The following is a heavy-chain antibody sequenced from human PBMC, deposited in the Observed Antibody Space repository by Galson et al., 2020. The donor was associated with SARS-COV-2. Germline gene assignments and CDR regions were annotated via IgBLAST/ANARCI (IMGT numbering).Heavy chain of an antibody. V-gene: IGHV4-59*13. CDR1: GASITNYY. J-gene: IGHJ4*02. D-gene: IGHD1-26*01. CDR2: IFYSGST. Sequence: SETLSLTCTVSGASITNYYWSWIRQPPGRGLEWIGFIFYSGSTNYNPSLKSRVTISVDTANNQFSLKLTSVTAADTAVYYCARAGLGVTTFPFDYWGQGTLVTVSS. CDR3: ARAGLGVTTFPFDY.